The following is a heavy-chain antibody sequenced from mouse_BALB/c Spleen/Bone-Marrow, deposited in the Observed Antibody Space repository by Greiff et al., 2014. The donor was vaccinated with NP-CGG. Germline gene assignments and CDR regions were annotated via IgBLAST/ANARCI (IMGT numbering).Heavy chain of an antibody. CDR3: TRGGGSSYVEFAY. CDR1: GYTFTSYW. J-gene: IGHJ3*01. CDR2: IYPGNNDT. V-gene: IGHV1-5*01. Sequence: VQLQQSGTVLARPGASVKMSCKASGYTFTSYWMHWVKQRPGQGLEWIGAIYPGNNDTSYDQRFKGKAKLTAVTSTSTAYMEFSSLTNEDSAVYYCTRGGGSSYVEFAYWGQGTLVTVSA. D-gene: IGHD1-1*01.